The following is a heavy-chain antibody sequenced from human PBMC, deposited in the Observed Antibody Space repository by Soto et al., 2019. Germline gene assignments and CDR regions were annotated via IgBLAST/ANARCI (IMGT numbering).Heavy chain of an antibody. CDR1: GGSISSSSYY. Sequence: SQTLSLTCTVSGGSISSSSYYWGWIRQPPGKGLEWIGSIYYSGSTYYNPSLKSRVTISVDTSKNQFSLKLSSVTTADTAVYYCARDRRYSSSWYMLYYFDYWGQGTLVTVSS. CDR3: ARDRRYSSSWYMLYYFDY. J-gene: IGHJ4*02. V-gene: IGHV4-39*07. D-gene: IGHD6-13*01. CDR2: IYYSGST.